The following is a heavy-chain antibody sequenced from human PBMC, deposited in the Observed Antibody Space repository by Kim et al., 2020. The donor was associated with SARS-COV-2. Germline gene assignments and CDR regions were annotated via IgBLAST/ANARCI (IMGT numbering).Heavy chain of an antibody. V-gene: IGHV4-39*01. J-gene: IGHJ4*02. CDR2: IYYSGST. CDR3: ASLYYDYVWGSYPDYFDY. Sequence: SETLSLTCTVSGGSISSSSYYWGWIRQPPGKGLEWIGSIYYSGSTYYNPSLKSRVTISVDTSKNQFSLKLSSVTAADTAVYYCASLYYDYVWGSYPDYFDYWGQGTLVTVSS. D-gene: IGHD3-16*02. CDR1: GGSISSSSYY.